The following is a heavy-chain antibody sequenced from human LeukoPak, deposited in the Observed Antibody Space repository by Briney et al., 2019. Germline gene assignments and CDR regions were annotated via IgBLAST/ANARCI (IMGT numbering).Heavy chain of an antibody. CDR2: IWYDGSNE. CDR3: ARSWGGNPEQGPYYFDY. Sequence: GGSLRLSCAASGFTFSSYGMHWVRQAPGKGLEWVAVIWYDGSNEYYADSVKGRFTISRDNSENTLYLQMNSLRAEDTAVYYCARSWGGNPEQGPYYFDYWGQGTLVTVSS. J-gene: IGHJ4*02. V-gene: IGHV3-33*01. CDR1: GFTFSSYG. D-gene: IGHD4-23*01.